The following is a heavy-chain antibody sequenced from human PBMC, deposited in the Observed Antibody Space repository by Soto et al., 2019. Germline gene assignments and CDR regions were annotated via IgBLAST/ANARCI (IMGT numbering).Heavy chain of an antibody. V-gene: IGHV3-23*01. CDR1: GFTFSSYA. Sequence: EVQLLESGGGLVQPGGSLRLSCAASGFTFSSYAMSWVRQAPGKGLEWVSAISGSGGSAYYADSVKGRFTISRDNSKNPLYLQMNSLRAEDTAVYYCAKGMWDWNYGFDPWGQGTLVTVSS. J-gene: IGHJ5*02. CDR2: ISGSGGSA. D-gene: IGHD1-7*01. CDR3: AKGMWDWNYGFDP.